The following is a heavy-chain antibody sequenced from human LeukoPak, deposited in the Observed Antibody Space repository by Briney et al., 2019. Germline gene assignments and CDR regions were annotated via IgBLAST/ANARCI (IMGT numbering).Heavy chain of an antibody. J-gene: IGHJ4*02. V-gene: IGHV4-59*12. Sequence: PSETLSLTCTVSGGSISSYYWSWIRQPPGKGLEWIGYIYYSGSTYYNPSLKSRVTISVDTSKNQFSLKLSSVTAADTAVYYCARESGLWGQGTLVTVSS. CDR3: ARESGL. D-gene: IGHD7-27*01. CDR1: GGSISSYY. CDR2: IYYSGST.